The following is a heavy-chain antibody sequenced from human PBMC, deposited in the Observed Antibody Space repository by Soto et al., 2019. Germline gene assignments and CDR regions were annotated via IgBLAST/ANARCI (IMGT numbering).Heavy chain of an antibody. J-gene: IGHJ3*02. V-gene: IGHV4-59*08. Sequence: SETLSLTCTVSGGSISSYYWSWIRQPPGKGLEWTGYIYYSGSTNYNPSLKSRVTISVDTSKNQFSLKLSSVTAADTAVYYCARLDKSGSYVGAFDIWGQGTMVTVSS. CDR2: IYYSGST. CDR3: ARLDKSGSYVGAFDI. D-gene: IGHD1-26*01. CDR1: GGSISSYY.